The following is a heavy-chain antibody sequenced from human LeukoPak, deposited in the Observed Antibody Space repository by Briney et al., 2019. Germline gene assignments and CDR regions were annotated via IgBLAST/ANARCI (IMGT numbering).Heavy chain of an antibody. D-gene: IGHD2-2*01. V-gene: IGHV1-69*06. Sequence: SVKVSCKASGGTFSSYAISWVRQAPGQGLEWMGGIIPIFGTANYAQRFQGRDTITADKSTSTAYMELSSLRSEDTAVYYCARGYCSSTSCEAFDIWGQGTMVTVSP. J-gene: IGHJ3*02. CDR2: IIPIFGTA. CDR3: ARGYCSSTSCEAFDI. CDR1: GGTFSSYA.